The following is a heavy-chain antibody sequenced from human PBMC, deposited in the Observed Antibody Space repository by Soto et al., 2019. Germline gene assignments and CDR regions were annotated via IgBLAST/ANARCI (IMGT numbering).Heavy chain of an antibody. D-gene: IGHD3-3*01. Sequence: PGGSLRLSCVGSGFTFIRYGLHWVLQTPCKGLEWVAVISFTGTTKYYADSVKGRFTISRDNSKSTVYLEMNRLTADDSAMYFWAQDANTGLYHDTENWGKGDLVTVYS. V-gene: IGHV3-30*18. J-gene: IGHJ4*02. CDR3: AQDANTGLYHDTEN. CDR1: GFTFIRYG. CDR2: ISFTGTTK.